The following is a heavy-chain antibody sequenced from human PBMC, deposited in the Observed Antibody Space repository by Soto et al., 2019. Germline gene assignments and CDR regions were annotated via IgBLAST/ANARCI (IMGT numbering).Heavy chain of an antibody. CDR1: GGSFIGYY. CDR2: INHSGST. Sequence: SETLSLTCAVYGGSFIGYYWSWIRQPPGKGLEWIGEINHSGSTNYNPSLKSRVTISVDTSKNQFSLKLSSVTAADTAVYYCARIKAKQGYCSSTSRRYHSVNWFDPWGQGTLVT. D-gene: IGHD2-2*01. CDR3: ARIKAKQGYCSSTSRRYHSVNWFDP. V-gene: IGHV4-34*01. J-gene: IGHJ5*02.